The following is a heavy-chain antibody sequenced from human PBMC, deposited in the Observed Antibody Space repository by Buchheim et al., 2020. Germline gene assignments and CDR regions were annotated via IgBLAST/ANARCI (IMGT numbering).Heavy chain of an antibody. Sequence: EVQLLESGGGLVQPGGSLRLSCAASGFTFSSYAMSWVRQAPGKGLEWVSAISGSGGSTYYADSVKGRFTISRDNSKNTLYLQMNSLRAEDTAVYYCARLGRYSSSWYAYYYYGMDVWGQGTT. CDR1: GFTFSSYA. V-gene: IGHV3-23*01. D-gene: IGHD6-13*01. J-gene: IGHJ6*02. CDR3: ARLGRYSSSWYAYYYYGMDV. CDR2: ISGSGGST.